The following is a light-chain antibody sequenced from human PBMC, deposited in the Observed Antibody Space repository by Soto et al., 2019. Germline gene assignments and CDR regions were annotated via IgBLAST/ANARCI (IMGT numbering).Light chain of an antibody. CDR3: QQTFSATWT. CDR2: GAS. CDR1: QSITTF. Sequence: DIQMTQSPTSLSASVGDRVTITCRASQSITTFLNWYQQKPGKAPELLIFGASRLQSGVPSRFSGGGSGTDFTLTISSLQPEDFASYHCQQTFSATWTFGQGTKVDTK. V-gene: IGKV1-39*01. J-gene: IGKJ1*01.